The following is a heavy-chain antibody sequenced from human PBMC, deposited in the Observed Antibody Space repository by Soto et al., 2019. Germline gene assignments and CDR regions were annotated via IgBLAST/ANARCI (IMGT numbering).Heavy chain of an antibody. D-gene: IGHD2-8*01. V-gene: IGHV1-2*04. CDR1: GYSFTDYH. J-gene: IGHJ6*02. Sequence: ASVKVSCKASGYSFTDYHIHWVRQAPGQGLEWLGRINPKSGGTNTAQKFQGWVTMTTDTSISTASMELTRLTSDDTAIYYCARGDSTDCSNGVCSFFYNHDMDVWGQGTTVTVSS. CDR2: INPKSGGT. CDR3: ARGDSTDCSNGVCSFFYNHDMDV.